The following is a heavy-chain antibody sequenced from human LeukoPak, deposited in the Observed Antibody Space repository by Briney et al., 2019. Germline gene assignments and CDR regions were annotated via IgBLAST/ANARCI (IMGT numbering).Heavy chain of an antibody. J-gene: IGHJ4*02. CDR3: AKERTESYASE. CDR2: IIPIFGTA. V-gene: IGHV1-69*06. CDR1: GGTFSSYA. D-gene: IGHD1-26*01. Sequence: ASVKVSCKASGGTFSSYAISWVRQAPGQGLEWMGGIIPIFGTANYAQKFQGRVTITADKSTSTAYMELSSLRSEDTAVYYCAKERTESYASEWGQGTLVTVSS.